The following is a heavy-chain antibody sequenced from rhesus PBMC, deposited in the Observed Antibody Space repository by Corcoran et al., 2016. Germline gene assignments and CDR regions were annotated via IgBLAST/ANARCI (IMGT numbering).Heavy chain of an antibody. V-gene: IGHV3S5*01. CDR2: INSGGGST. Sequence: EVQLVETGGGLVQPGGSLKLSCAASGFTFSSYGMSWVRQAPGKGLEWVSAINSGGGSTYYADSGKGRFTSSRDNSKNTLSLQMNSLRAEDTAVYYCAKGAGYFDYWGQGVLVTVSS. CDR3: AKGAGYFDY. J-gene: IGHJ4*01. CDR1: GFTFSSYG.